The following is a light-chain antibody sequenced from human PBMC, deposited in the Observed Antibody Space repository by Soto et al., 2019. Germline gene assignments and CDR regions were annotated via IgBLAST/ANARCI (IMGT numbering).Light chain of an antibody. CDR3: AAWDDSLNAL. V-gene: IGLV1-44*01. CDR1: TPNIGDNP. Sequence: QSVLTQPPSASGTPGQRITISFPEGTPNIGDNPVNWYQQPPGAAPKLLIYINDQRPSGVPDRFSGSKSGTSASLAISGLQPEDEADYYCAAWDDSLNALFGTGTKLTVL. J-gene: IGLJ1*01. CDR2: IND.